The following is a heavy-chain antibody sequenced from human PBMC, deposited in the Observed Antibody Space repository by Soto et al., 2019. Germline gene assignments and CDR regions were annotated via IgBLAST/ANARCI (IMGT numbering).Heavy chain of an antibody. J-gene: IGHJ6*02. Sequence: QVQLVESGGGVVQPGRSLILSCAASGFTFSRFGMHWVRQAPGKGLEWVAVISYDGSNRFYADSVKGRFTISRDNSKNTLYLQMISLRPEDTAVYYCAKDLYGSETYTYYCGMDVWGQGTTVTVSS. CDR1: GFTFSRFG. CDR3: AKDLYGSETYTYYCGMDV. D-gene: IGHD3-10*01. V-gene: IGHV3-30*18. CDR2: ISYDGSNR.